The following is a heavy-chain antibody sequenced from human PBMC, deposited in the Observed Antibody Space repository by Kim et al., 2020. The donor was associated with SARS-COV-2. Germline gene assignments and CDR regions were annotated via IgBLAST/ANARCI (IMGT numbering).Heavy chain of an antibody. CDR1: GGSISSSSYY. D-gene: IGHD4-17*01. V-gene: IGHV4-39*01. Sequence: SETLSLTCTVSGGSISSSSYYWGWIRQPPGKGLEWIGSIYYSGSTYYNPSLKSRVTISVDTSKNQFSLKLSSVTAADTAVYYCARHQNPHIYGDYGYNWFDPWGQGTLVTVSS. CDR3: ARHQNPHIYGDYGYNWFDP. CDR2: IYYSGST. J-gene: IGHJ5*02.